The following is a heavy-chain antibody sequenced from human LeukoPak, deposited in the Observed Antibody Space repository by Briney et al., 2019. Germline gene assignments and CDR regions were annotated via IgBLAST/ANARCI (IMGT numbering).Heavy chain of an antibody. CDR1: GFTVSSNY. CDR2: IYTGGST. CDR3: ARESGYVWGSYRYFDY. J-gene: IGHJ4*02. V-gene: IGHV3-53*01. D-gene: IGHD3-16*02. Sequence: GGSLRLSCAASGFTVSSNYMSWVRQAPGKGLEWVSVIYTGGSTYYADSVKGRFTISRDNSKNTLYLQMNSLRAEDTAVYYCARESGYVWGSYRYFDYWGQGTLVTVSS.